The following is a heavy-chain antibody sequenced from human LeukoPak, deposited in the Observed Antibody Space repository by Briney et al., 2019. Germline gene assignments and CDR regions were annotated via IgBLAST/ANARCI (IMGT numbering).Heavy chain of an antibody. V-gene: IGHV4-61*02. D-gene: IGHD4-17*01. CDR1: GGSISSASYY. Sequence: PSETLSLTCTVSGGSISSASYYWSWIRQPAGKGLEWIGRIYTSGYTSYNPSLKSRVTISVDTSKNKFSLKLSSVTAADTAVYYCARDLYGDDYFDYWGQGTLVTVSS. CDR3: ARDLYGDDYFDY. CDR2: IYTSGYT. J-gene: IGHJ4*02.